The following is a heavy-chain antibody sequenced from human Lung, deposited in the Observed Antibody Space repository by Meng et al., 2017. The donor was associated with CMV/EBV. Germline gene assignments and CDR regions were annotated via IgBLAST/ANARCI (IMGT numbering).Heavy chain of an antibody. J-gene: IGHJ4*02. CDR1: GGSIFNYY. Sequence: LXCTVSGGSIFNYYWSWIRQPPGKGLEWIGYIYYSGNTNYNPSLKSRVTISVDTSKDQFSLKLSSVTAADTAVYYCARGDSGYDTPDYWGQGPLVTVSS. CDR2: IYYSGNT. CDR3: ARGDSGYDTPDY. V-gene: IGHV4-59*01. D-gene: IGHD5-12*01.